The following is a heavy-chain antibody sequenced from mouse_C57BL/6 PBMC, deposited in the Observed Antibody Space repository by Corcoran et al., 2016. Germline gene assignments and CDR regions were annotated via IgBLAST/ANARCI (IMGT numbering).Heavy chain of an antibody. CDR1: GYAFSSYW. CDR2: IYPGDGDT. J-gene: IGHJ3*01. CDR3: ARYGFYDYDGAWFSY. D-gene: IGHD2-4*01. Sequence: QGQLKKSGAELVKLGASVKISCKDTGYAFSSYWMNWVKQRPGKGLEWIGQIYPGDGDTNYNGKFKGKATLTADKSSSTAYMQLSSLTSEDSAVYFCARYGFYDYDGAWFSYWGQGTLFTVS. V-gene: IGHV1-80*01.